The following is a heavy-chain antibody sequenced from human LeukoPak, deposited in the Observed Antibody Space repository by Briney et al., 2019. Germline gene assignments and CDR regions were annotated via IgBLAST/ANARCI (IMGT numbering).Heavy chain of an antibody. CDR3: ARERYCTTATCYVGVPFDY. CDR2: IKQDGSEN. V-gene: IGHV3-7*01. J-gene: IGHJ4*02. D-gene: IGHD2-2*01. CDR1: GFIISTYY. Sequence: GGSLRLSCAASGFIISTYYMTWVRQAPGKGLEWVAGIKQDGSENYYVDSVKGRFTVSRDNSKNSLYLQMNSPRAEDTAVYFCARERYCTTATCYVGVPFDYWGQGTLVTVSS.